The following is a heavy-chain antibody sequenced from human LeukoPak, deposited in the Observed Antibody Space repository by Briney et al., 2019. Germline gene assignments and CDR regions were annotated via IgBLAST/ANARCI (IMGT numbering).Heavy chain of an antibody. D-gene: IGHD3-16*01. V-gene: IGHV3-33*01. CDR2: IWFDGDRK. CDR3: ADGGYRAY. CDR1: GFGFSSYA. J-gene: IGHJ4*02. Sequence: GTSLRLSCLASGFGFSSYAIHWVRQAPGKGLEWVALIWFDGDRKYYVDSVKGRFTISGDRSKNMVYLEMDSLRAEDTAVYYCADGGYRAYWGQGTLVTVSS.